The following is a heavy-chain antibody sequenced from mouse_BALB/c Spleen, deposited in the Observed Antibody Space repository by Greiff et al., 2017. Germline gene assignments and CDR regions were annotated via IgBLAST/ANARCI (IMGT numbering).Heavy chain of an antibody. Sequence: EVQVVESGGGLVKPGGSLKLSCAASGFTFSSYAMSWVRQTPEKRLEWVATISSGGSYTYYPDSVKGRFTISRDNAKNTLYLQMSSLRSEDTAMYYCARRVYYGNYGGAMDYWGQGTSVTVSS. J-gene: IGHJ4*01. CDR1: GFTFSSYA. CDR2: ISSGGSYT. CDR3: ARRVYYGNYGGAMDY. V-gene: IGHV5-9-3*01. D-gene: IGHD2-1*01.